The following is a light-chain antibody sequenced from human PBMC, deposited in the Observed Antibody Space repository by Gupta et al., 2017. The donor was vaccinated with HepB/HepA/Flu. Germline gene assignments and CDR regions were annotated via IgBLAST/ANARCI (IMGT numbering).Light chain of an antibody. CDR3: QSGDITGTFSHVV. V-gene: IGLV3-25*03. CDR1: ALSKQY. J-gene: IGLJ2*01. CDR2: NYN. Sequence: SSELPQAPSVSLSPGQTARIPSSGNALSKQYGYWYQQKAGQAPLLVIFNYNDRHSGIPERFSGSSSGTTNTVTISGVQAEDEDDYYCQSGDITGTFSHVVFGGGTKLTVL.